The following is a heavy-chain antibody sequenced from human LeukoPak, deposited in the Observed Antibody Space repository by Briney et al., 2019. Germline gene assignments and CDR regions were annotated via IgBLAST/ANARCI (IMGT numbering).Heavy chain of an antibody. V-gene: IGHV3-48*04. J-gene: IGHJ4*02. CDR3: ARDHRYAYDN. D-gene: IGHD5-12*01. CDR2: VGISSGNT. Sequence: GGSLRLSCAASGFTFIDYSMNWVRQAPGKGLEWISYVGISSGNTKYADSVKGRFTISGDSAKNSVFLQMNSLRVEDTAVYYCARDHRYAYDNWGQGTLVTVSS. CDR1: GFTFIDYS.